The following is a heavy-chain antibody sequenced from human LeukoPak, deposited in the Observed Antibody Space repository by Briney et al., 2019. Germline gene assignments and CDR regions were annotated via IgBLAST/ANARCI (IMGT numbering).Heavy chain of an antibody. D-gene: IGHD3-22*01. CDR2: IGTAGDT. J-gene: IGHJ5*02. Sequence: GGSLKLSCAASGFSFSSYDFHWVRQRKGESPEWVSAIGTAGDTYYPGSVKGRFTISRENAKNSLYLQMNILEVGDTAVYYCASATRGGYYDHWGQGTLVSVSS. CDR1: GFSFSSYD. V-gene: IGHV3-13*01. CDR3: ASATRGGYYDH.